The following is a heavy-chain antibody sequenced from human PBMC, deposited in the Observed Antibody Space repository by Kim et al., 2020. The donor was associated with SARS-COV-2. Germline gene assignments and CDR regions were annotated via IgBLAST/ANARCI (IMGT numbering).Heavy chain of an antibody. CDR2: IGGSVGTT. CDR3: GRGGRHVQNRNCLDP. D-gene: IGHD1-1*01. J-gene: IGHJ5*02. CDR1: GFTFSSYP. Sequence: GGSLRLSCVASGFTFSSYPMAWVRQTPGKGLVWVSIIGGSVGTTYSADSGKGRFNNSRENSKNRLYRQMKSRRVEESARFSWGRGGRHVQNRNCLDPW. V-gene: IGHV3-23*01.